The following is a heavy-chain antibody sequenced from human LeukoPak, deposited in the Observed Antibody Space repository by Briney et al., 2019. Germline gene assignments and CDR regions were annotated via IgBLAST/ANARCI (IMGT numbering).Heavy chain of an antibody. CDR1: GFTVSSNY. D-gene: IGHD6-19*01. CDR2: IYSGGST. J-gene: IGHJ4*02. CDR3: ARRYGSGWYDY. Sequence: GGSLRLYCAASGFTVSSNYMSWVRQSPGKGLEWVSFIYSGGSTYYADSVKGRFTISRDNSKNALYLQMNSLRAEDTAVYYCARRYGSGWYDYWGQGTLVTVSS. V-gene: IGHV3-53*01.